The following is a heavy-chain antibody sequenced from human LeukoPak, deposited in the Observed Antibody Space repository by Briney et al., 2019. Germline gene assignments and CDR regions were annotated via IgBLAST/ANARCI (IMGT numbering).Heavy chain of an antibody. Sequence: ASVKVSCKASGYSFTGYYIHWVRQAPGQGLEWMGWTNTNSGGTNYAQKFQGRVTMTRDTSSNTAYMELSSLTSEDTAVYYCARDASCSGGSCYSGHYYYYYMDVWGKGTTVTVSS. CDR2: TNTNSGGT. J-gene: IGHJ6*03. CDR1: GYSFTGYY. D-gene: IGHD2-15*01. V-gene: IGHV1-2*02. CDR3: ARDASCSGGSCYSGHYYYYYMDV.